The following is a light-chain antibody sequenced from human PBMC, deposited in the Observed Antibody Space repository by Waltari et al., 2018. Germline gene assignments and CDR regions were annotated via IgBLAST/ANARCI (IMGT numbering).Light chain of an antibody. CDR3: MQSVQRPPVT. V-gene: IGKV2D-29*01. CDR2: EVS. J-gene: IGKJ3*01. CDR1: ESLLQSDGKTY. Sequence: DMVMTQIPLALSVTPGQPPPTSCKASESLLQSDGKTYMYVYLQKPGQPPQLLIYEVSNRFAGVADRFSGSGSGTECTRKSSRVDAEDVGDYYCMQSVQRPPVTFGHGTKVDIK.